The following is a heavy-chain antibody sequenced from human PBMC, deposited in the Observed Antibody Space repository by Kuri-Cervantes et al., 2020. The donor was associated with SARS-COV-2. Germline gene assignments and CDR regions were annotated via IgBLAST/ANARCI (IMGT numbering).Heavy chain of an antibody. CDR2: IYHSGST. CDR1: GGSISSSNW. Sequence: SETLSLTCAVSGGSISSSNWWSWVRQPPGKGLEWIGEIYHSGSTNYNPSLKSRVTISVDKSKNQFSLKLSSVTAADTAVYYCARDPGGLGYCSSTSCYAADWFDPWGQGTLVTVSS. D-gene: IGHD2-2*01. V-gene: IGHV4-4*02. CDR3: ARDPGGLGYCSSTSCYAADWFDP. J-gene: IGHJ5*02.